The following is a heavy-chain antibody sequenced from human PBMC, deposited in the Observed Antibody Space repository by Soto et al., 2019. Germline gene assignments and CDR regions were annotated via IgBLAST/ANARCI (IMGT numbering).Heavy chain of an antibody. CDR3: ARQIYDSDTGPNFQYYFDS. J-gene: IGHJ4*02. D-gene: IGHD3-22*01. V-gene: IGHV5-10-1*01. Sequence: GEALKISRKGSGYSFAGYWITWVRQKPRKGLEWMGRIDPSDSQTYYSPSFRGHVTISVTKSITTVFLQWSSLRASDTAMYYCARQIYDSDTGPNFQYYFDSWGQGTPVTVSS. CDR2: IDPSDSQT. CDR1: GYSFAGYW.